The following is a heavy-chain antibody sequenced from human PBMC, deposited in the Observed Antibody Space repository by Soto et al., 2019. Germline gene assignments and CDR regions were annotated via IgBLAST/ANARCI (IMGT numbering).Heavy chain of an antibody. CDR3: ARLEYSSSSVDY. Sequence: ASVKLCCKEPRGTLGSNASSWVRQAPGQGLEWMGGIIPIFGTANYAQKFQGRVTITADESTSTAYMELSSLRSEDTAVYYCARLEYSSSSVDYWGQGTLVTVSS. J-gene: IGHJ4*02. D-gene: IGHD6-6*01. CDR1: RGTLGSNA. CDR2: IIPIFGTA. V-gene: IGHV1-69*13.